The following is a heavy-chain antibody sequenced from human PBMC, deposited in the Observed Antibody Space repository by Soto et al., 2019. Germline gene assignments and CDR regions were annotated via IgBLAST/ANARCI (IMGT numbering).Heavy chain of an antibody. D-gene: IGHD6-19*01. Sequence: QLQLQESVPGLVKPSETLSLTCTVSGGSIISSSYYWGWIRQPPGKGLEWIVSIYYSGSTYANPSLKSRVTISVDTSKNQFPLKLSAVTAADTAVYYCASLTIAVAGRKQPASWGQGTLFTVSS. CDR3: ASLTIAVAGRKQPAS. J-gene: IGHJ5*02. CDR2: IYYSGST. V-gene: IGHV4-39*01. CDR1: GGSIISSSYY.